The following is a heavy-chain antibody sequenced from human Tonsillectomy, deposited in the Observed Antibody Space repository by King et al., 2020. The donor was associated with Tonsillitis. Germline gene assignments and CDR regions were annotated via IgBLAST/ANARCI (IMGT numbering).Heavy chain of an antibody. CDR1: GFTFSSYA. CDR2: ISYDGSNK. Sequence: VQLVESGGGVVQPGRSLRLSCAASGFTFSSYAIHWVRQAPGKGLEWGAVISYDGSNKYYADSVKGRLTISRDNSKNTLYLQMNSLRAEDTAVYYCARDLQYYYDSSGYFDYWGQGTLVTVSS. J-gene: IGHJ4*02. D-gene: IGHD3-22*01. CDR3: ARDLQYYYDSSGYFDY. V-gene: IGHV3-30-3*01.